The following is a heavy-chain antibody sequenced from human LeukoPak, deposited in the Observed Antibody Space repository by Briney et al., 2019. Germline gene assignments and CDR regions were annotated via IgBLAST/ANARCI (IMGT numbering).Heavy chain of an antibody. Sequence: GGSLRLSCAASGFTLSSYWMSWVRQAPGKGLEWVANIKYDGSEKDNVDSVKGRFTISRDNAKNSLYLQMNSLRAEDTAVYYCARDIAPAGLFFDYWGQGTLVTVSS. D-gene: IGHD6-13*01. CDR3: ARDIAPAGLFFDY. J-gene: IGHJ4*02. CDR2: IKYDGSEK. CDR1: GFTLSSYW. V-gene: IGHV3-7*01.